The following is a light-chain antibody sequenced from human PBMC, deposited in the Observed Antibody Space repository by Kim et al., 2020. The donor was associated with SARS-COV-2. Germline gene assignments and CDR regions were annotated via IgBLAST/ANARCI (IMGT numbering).Light chain of an antibody. CDR1: QSVLYSSNNKNY. J-gene: IGKJ5*01. V-gene: IGKV4-1*01. CDR2: WAS. CDR3: QQYYSTPT. Sequence: DIVMTQSPDSLAVSLGERATINCKSSQSVLYSSNNKNYLAWYQQKPGQPPKLLIYWASTRESGVPDRFSGSGSGTDFTLTISSLQAEDVAVYCCQQYYSTPTFGQGTQLEIK.